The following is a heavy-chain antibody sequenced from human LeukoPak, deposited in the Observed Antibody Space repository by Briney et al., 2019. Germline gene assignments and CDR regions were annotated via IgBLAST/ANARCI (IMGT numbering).Heavy chain of an antibody. CDR3: VRSDWFEP. CDR2: IQSDGRRA. J-gene: IGHJ5*02. Sequence: GGSLRLSCGPSLFXSSGYWMHSVRAAPGRGLVWGSRIQSDGRRANYADSVKGRFTVSTDNAKSTLYLQMSSLRAEDTGVYYCVRSDWFEPWGEGTLVTASS. V-gene: IGHV3-74*01. CDR1: LFXSSGYW.